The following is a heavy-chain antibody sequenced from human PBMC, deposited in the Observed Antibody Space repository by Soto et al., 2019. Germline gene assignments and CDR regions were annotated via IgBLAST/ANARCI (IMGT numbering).Heavy chain of an antibody. J-gene: IGHJ4*02. CDR2: INAGTGST. V-gene: IGHV1-3*01. Sequence: QVQLMQSGAEVKMPGASVKVSCKAFGYTFSRYALHWVRQDPGQRLEWRGWINAGTGSTVFSQKFQGRVTITRDTSATTAYMELSSLRSDDTAVYYCARERGNSGTFDYWGQGSLVTVSS. CDR3: ARERGNSGTFDY. D-gene: IGHD1-1*01. CDR1: GYTFSRYA.